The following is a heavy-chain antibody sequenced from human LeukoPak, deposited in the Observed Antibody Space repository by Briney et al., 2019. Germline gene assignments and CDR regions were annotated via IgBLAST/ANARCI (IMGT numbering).Heavy chain of an antibody. CDR3: ARDLRGVAGFDY. D-gene: IGHD6-19*01. J-gene: IGHJ4*02. Sequence: GGSLRLSCAASGFTFSSYSMNWVRQAPGKGLEWVSSISSSSSYIYYADSVKGRFTISRDSAKNSLYLQMNSLRAEDTAVYYCARDLRGVAGFDYWGQGTLVTVSS. V-gene: IGHV3-21*01. CDR1: GFTFSSYS. CDR2: ISSSSSYI.